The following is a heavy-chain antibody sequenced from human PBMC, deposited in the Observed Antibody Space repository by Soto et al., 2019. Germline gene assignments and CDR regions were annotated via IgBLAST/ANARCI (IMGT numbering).Heavy chain of an antibody. D-gene: IGHD3-3*01. CDR2: ISAYNGNT. Sequence: GASVKVSCKASGYTFTSYGISWVRQAPGQGLEWMGWISAYNGNTNYAQKLQGRVTMTTDTSTSTAYMELRSLRSDDTAVYYYARDFLSYDFWSGYPSGPWGQGTLVTVSS. V-gene: IGHV1-18*01. J-gene: IGHJ5*02. CDR3: ARDFLSYDFWSGYPSGP. CDR1: GYTFTSYG.